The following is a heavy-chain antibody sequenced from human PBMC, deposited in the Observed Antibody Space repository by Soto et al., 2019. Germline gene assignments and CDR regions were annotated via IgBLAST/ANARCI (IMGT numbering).Heavy chain of an antibody. Sequence: ASVKVSCKASGYTFTGYYMHWVRQAPGQGLEWMGWINPNSGGTNYAQKFQGWVTMTRDTSISTAYMELSRLRSDDTAVYYCARASYYYDSRGYNWLFDYWGQGTLVTVSS. CDR3: ARASYYYDSRGYNWLFDY. CDR2: INPNSGGT. CDR1: GYTFTGYY. V-gene: IGHV1-2*04. J-gene: IGHJ4*02. D-gene: IGHD3-22*01.